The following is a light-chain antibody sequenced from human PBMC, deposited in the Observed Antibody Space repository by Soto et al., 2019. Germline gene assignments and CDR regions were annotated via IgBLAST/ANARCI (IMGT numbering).Light chain of an antibody. Sequence: IQLTQSPSSLSASVGDRVTITCRASQGISSNLAWYQQKPGKAPNLLIYAASTLQSGVPSRFSGSGSGTDFTLTISRLEPEDFAVYYCQQYGSSPITFGQGTRLEI. V-gene: IGKV1-9*01. J-gene: IGKJ5*01. CDR3: QQYGSSPIT. CDR1: QGISSN. CDR2: AAS.